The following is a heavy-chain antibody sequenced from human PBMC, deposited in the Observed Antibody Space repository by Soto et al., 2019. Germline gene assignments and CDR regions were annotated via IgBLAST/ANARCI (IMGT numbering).Heavy chain of an antibody. CDR1: GFTFSSYG. Sequence: GGSLRLSCAASGFTFSSYGMHWVRQAPGKGLEWVAVIWYDGGNKYHADSVKGRFTISRDNSKNTLYLEMTSLRAEDTAVYYCARGRGHSYGLLDSWGQGTPVTVSS. J-gene: IGHJ4*02. CDR3: ARGRGHSYGLLDS. CDR2: IWYDGGNK. D-gene: IGHD5-18*01. V-gene: IGHV3-33*01.